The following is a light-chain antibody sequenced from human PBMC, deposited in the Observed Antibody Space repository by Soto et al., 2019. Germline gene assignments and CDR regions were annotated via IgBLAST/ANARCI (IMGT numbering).Light chain of an antibody. V-gene: IGKV4-1*01. J-gene: IGKJ1*01. Sequence: DIVMTQSPDSLAVSLGERATINCKSSQSVLYSPNNKNYLAWYQQKPGQPPKLLVYWASTRESGVPDRFSGSGSGTDFTLTISSLQAEDAVVYYYHQYHSAPQTFGQGTKVEIK. CDR1: QSVLYSPNNKNY. CDR3: HQYHSAPQT. CDR2: WAS.